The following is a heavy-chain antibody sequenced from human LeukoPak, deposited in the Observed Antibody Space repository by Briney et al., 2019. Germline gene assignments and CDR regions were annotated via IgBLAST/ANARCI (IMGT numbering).Heavy chain of an antibody. D-gene: IGHD2-15*01. CDR3: AKAPLGRCSGAICYYFDY. Sequence: GGSLRLSCAASGFTFSYYSMNWVRQAPGKGLEWVSAISGSDAGTYYADSVKGRFTISRDNSKNTLYLQMNSLRAEDAAVYYCAKAPLGRCSGAICYYFDYWGQGTLVTVSS. CDR1: GFTFSYYS. CDR2: ISGSDAGT. J-gene: IGHJ4*02. V-gene: IGHV3-23*01.